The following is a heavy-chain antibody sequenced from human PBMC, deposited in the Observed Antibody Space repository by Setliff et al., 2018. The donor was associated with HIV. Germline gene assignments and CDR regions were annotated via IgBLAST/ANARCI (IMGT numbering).Heavy chain of an antibody. CDR3: TRRRRAPGTGDLEAY. V-gene: IGHV5-51*01. D-gene: IGHD7-27*01. Sequence: PGESLKISCKASGYSFSNYWIGWVRQMPGKGLEWMGVIFPGDSDTRYSRSFQGQVTISADRSITTAYLHWSSLQASDTAMYYCTRRRRAPGTGDLEAYWGQGTLVTVS. J-gene: IGHJ4*02. CDR1: GYSFSNYW. CDR2: IFPGDSDT.